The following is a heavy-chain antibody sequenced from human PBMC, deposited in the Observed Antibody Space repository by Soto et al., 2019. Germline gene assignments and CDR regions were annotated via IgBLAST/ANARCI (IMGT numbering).Heavy chain of an antibody. J-gene: IGHJ4*02. V-gene: IGHV2-5*02. D-gene: IGHD6-19*01. CDR2: IYWDDDK. Sequence: QITLKESDPTLVKPTQTLTLTCTFSGFTLDSPAVGLNWIRQPPGKALEWLGLIYWDDDKQYNPSLKSRLTITRDTSKNQVVLTMTNMDPVDTATYYCAHGSGWLSDYWGQGTLVTVSS. CDR1: GFTLDSPAVG. CDR3: AHGSGWLSDY.